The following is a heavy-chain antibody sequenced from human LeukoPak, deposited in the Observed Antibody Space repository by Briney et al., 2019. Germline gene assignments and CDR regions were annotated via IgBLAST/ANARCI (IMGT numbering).Heavy chain of an antibody. D-gene: IGHD6-13*01. CDR3: ARGGSSRFDQ. CDR1: EFTFTTYW. V-gene: IGHV3-7*04. CDR2: ISPDGSEK. Sequence: GGSLRLSCAASEFTFTTYWMSWVRQAPGKGLEWVAKISPDGSEKYYVDSVKGRFTIPRDNAKNSLDLQMSSLRADDTAVYYCARGGSSRFDQWGQGTLVTVSS. J-gene: IGHJ4*02.